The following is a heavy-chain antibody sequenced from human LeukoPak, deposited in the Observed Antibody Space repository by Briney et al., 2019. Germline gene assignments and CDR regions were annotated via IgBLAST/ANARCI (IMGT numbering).Heavy chain of an antibody. V-gene: IGHV3-23*01. J-gene: IGHJ5*02. CDR3: AKGSGSGWYGWFAP. Sequence: QPGGSLRPSCAASGFTFSDYAIYWVRQAPGKGLEWVSSIEASGGATYYADSVKGRFTVSRDNSKNTFYLQMNSLGAEDTAVYYCAKGSGSGWYGWFAPWGQGTLVTVSS. D-gene: IGHD6-19*01. CDR1: GFTFSDYA. CDR2: IEASGGAT.